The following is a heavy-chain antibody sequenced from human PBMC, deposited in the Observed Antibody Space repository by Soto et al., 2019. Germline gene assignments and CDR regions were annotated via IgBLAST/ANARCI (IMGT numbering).Heavy chain of an antibody. CDR2: IYYSGST. CDR3: ARGNPSYYYGSGTLDY. CDR1: GGSISSGDYY. D-gene: IGHD3-10*01. Sequence: SETLSLTCTVSGGSISSGDYYWSWISQPPGKGLEWIGYIYYSGSTYYNPSLKSRVTISVDTSKNQFSLKLSSVTAADTAVYYCARGNPSYYYGSGTLDYWGQGTLVTVSS. V-gene: IGHV4-30-4*01. J-gene: IGHJ4*02.